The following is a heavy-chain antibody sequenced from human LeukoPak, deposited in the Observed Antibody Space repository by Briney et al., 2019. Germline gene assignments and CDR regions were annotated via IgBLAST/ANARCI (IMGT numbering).Heavy chain of an antibody. J-gene: IGHJ4*02. CDR1: GFMFSSNW. CDR3: ARSPTYSRSSLYYFDY. V-gene: IGHV3-7*01. D-gene: IGHD6-6*01. CDR2: IKEDGTET. Sequence: SGGSLRLSCAASGFMFSSNWMSWVRLAPGKGLEWVANIKEDGTETYYVDSVKGRFTISRDDSKNTLYLEMNSLRAEDTAVYYCARSPTYSRSSLYYFDYWGQGTLVTVSS.